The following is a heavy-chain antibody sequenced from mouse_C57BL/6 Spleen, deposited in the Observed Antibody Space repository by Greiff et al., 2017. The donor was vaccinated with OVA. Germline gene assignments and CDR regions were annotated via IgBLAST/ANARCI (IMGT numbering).Heavy chain of an antibody. CDR1: GYAFSSYW. J-gene: IGHJ4*01. Sequence: VQLQQSGAELVKPGASVKISCKASGYAFSSYWMNWVKQRPGKGLEWIGQIYPGDGDTNYNGKFKGKATLTADKSSSTAYMQLSSLTSEDSAVYFCAPIYYDSLYAMDYWGQGTSVTVSS. CDR2: IYPGDGDT. D-gene: IGHD2-4*01. CDR3: APIYYDSLYAMDY. V-gene: IGHV1-80*01.